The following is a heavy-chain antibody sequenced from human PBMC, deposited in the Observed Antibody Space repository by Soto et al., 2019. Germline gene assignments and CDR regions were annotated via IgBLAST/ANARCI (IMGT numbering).Heavy chain of an antibody. V-gene: IGHV3-23*01. D-gene: IGHD5-12*01. CDR2: ISGSGGST. CDR1: GFTFSSYA. CDR3: TRQLGSACYDC. Sequence: PGGSLRLSCAASGFTFSSYAMSWVRQAPGKGLEWVSAISGSGGSTYYADSVKGRLTISRDNAKNSLYLQMNSLRAEDTAVYYCTRQLGSACYDCWGQGVLVTVSS. J-gene: IGHJ4*02.